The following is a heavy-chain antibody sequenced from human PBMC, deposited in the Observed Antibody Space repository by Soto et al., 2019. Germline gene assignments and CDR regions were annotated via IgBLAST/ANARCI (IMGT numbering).Heavy chain of an antibody. V-gene: IGHV4-4*02. J-gene: IGHJ5*02. CDR3: ARSAAGRGDNWFDP. CDR1: GGSISSSNW. D-gene: IGHD6-13*01. CDR2: IYHSGST. Sequence: PSESLSLTCTVPGGSISSSNWWSWVRQPPGKGLEWIGEIYHSGSTNYNPSLKSRVTISVDKSKNQFSLKLSSVTAADTAVYYCARSAAGRGDNWFDPWGQGTLVTVSS.